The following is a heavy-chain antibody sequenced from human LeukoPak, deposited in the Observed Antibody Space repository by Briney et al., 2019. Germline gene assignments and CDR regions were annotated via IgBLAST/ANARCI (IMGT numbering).Heavy chain of an antibody. V-gene: IGHV3-7*01. CDR3: ARDCGSSWCNWFDP. D-gene: IGHD6-13*01. CDR1: GFTFSSYW. J-gene: IGHJ5*02. CDR2: IKQDGSEK. Sequence: GGSLRLSCAASGFTFSSYWMSWVRQAPGKGLEWVANIKQDGSEKYYVDSVKGRFTISRDNAKNSLYLQMNSLRAEDTAVYYCARDCGSSWCNWFDPWGQGTLVTVSS.